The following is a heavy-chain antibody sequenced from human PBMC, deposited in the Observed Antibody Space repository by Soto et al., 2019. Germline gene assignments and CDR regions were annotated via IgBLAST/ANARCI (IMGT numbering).Heavy chain of an antibody. CDR2: IQTDTGHP. CDR3: AKDRGYGYRFDP. CDR1: GYTFLKYG. D-gene: IGHD3-16*01. V-gene: IGHV1-18*01. J-gene: IGHJ5*02. Sequence: QVQLVQSGPEVKKPGASVKVSCKASGYTFLKYGINWVRQAPGQGLEWMGGIQTDTGHPNVAQKFQERVTKTTDTSTGTAKMEMRSPRSGDTVTYYGAKDRGYGYRFDPWGQGTRFTVSS.